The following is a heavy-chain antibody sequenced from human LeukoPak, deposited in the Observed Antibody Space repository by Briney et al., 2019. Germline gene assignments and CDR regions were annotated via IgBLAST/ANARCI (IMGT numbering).Heavy chain of an antibody. D-gene: IGHD4-17*01. Sequence: PGGSLSLSCAASGFSFSSYGMHWVRQAPGKGLEWVAVISYDGSNKYYADSVKGRFTISRDNAKNSLYLQMNSLRAEDTAVYYCARSYGAFSGPVAYWGQGTLVTLSS. CDR2: ISYDGSNK. J-gene: IGHJ4*02. V-gene: IGHV3-30*03. CDR1: GFSFSSYG. CDR3: ARSYGAFSGPVAY.